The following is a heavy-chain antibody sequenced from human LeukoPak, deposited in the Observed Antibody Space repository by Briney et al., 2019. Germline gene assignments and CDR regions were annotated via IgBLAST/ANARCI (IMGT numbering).Heavy chain of an antibody. D-gene: IGHD6-19*01. CDR1: GFTFSDYS. J-gene: IGHJ4*02. CDR2: ISSGSTYK. V-gene: IGHV3-21*01. Sequence: GGSLRLSCAASGFTFSDYSMHWVRQAPGKGLEWVSSISSGSTYKYSADSLKGRFTISRDNAKNSLYLQMNSLRAEDSAVYYCTRGPTLIGVAGTGPLDYWGQGTLVTVSS. CDR3: TRGPTLIGVAGTGPLDY.